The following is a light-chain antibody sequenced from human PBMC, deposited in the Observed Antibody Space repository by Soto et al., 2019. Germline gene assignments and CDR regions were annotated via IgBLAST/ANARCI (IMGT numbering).Light chain of an antibody. CDR2: GAS. J-gene: IGKJ2*01. CDR3: QQYGRSPMFT. Sequence: EIVLTQSPGTLSLSPGERATLSCRASQSVSSNYLAWYQQKPGQAPRLLIYGASRGAAGIPDRFIGSGSGTDFPLTINRLEPEDFAMYFCQQYGRSPMFTFGQGTKLEIK. CDR1: QSVSSNY. V-gene: IGKV3-20*01.